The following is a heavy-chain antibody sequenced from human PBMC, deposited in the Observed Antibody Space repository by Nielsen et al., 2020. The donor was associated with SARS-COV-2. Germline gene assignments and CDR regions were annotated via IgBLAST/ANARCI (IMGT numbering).Heavy chain of an antibody. D-gene: IGHD3-10*01. CDR3: ARRSGSSHWLFDY. CDR1: GGSISSYY. CDR2: IYYSGST. Sequence: ESLKISCTVSGGSISSYYWSWIRQPPGKGLEWIGYIYYSGSTNYNPSLKSRVTISVDTSKNQFSLKLSSVTAADTAVYYCARRSGSSHWLFDYWGQGTLVTASS. J-gene: IGHJ4*02. V-gene: IGHV4-59*01.